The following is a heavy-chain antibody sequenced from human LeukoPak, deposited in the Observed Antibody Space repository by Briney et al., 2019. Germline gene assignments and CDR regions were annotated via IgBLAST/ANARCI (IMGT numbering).Heavy chain of an antibody. D-gene: IGHD2-15*01. CDR3: ARAGNIVVVVAAHDY. J-gene: IGHJ4*02. CDR1: GFTFSSYW. Sequence: GGSLRLSCAASGFTFSSYWMIWVRQAPGKGLAWVANIKQDGSEKYYVDSVKGRFTISRDNAKNSLYLQMNSLRAEDTAVYYCARAGNIVVVVAAHDYWGQGTLVTVPS. CDR2: IKQDGSEK. V-gene: IGHV3-7*03.